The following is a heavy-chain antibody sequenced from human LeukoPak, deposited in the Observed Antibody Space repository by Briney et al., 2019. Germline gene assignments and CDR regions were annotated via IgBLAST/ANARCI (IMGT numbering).Heavy chain of an antibody. CDR3: ARHPGESSSGYYYLGASYTWFDP. J-gene: IGHJ5*02. Sequence: PSETLSLTCTVSGGSISSYYWSWIRQPPGKGLEWIGYIYYSGSTNYNPSLKSRVTMSVDTSKNQFSLKLSSVTAADTAVYYCARHPGESSSGYYYLGASYTWFDPWGQGTLVTVSS. D-gene: IGHD3-22*01. CDR2: IYYSGST. V-gene: IGHV4-59*08. CDR1: GGSISSYY.